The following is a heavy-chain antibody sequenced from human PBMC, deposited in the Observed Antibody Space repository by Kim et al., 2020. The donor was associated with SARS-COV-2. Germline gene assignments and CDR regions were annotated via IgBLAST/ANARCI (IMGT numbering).Heavy chain of an antibody. Sequence: DSVKGRFTISRDTAKNSLYLQMNSLRAEDTAVYYCARVGDDYYGSGAPDYWGQGTLVTVSS. J-gene: IGHJ4*02. CDR3: ARVGDDYYGSGAPDY. D-gene: IGHD3-10*01. V-gene: IGHV3-7*04.